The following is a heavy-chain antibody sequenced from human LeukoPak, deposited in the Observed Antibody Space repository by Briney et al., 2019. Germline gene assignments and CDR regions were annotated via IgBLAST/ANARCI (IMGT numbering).Heavy chain of an antibody. CDR3: TGATPSSSSCCYSALDY. CDR1: GVSFSGYY. Sequence: PSETLSLTCAVYGVSFSGYYWSWIRQPPGKGLEWIGEINHSGSTNYNPSLKSGVTISVDTYKTQFPLKLSSGADATTAVYYCTGATPSSSSCCYSALDYWGQGTLVTVSS. CDR2: INHSGST. D-gene: IGHD2-2*02. J-gene: IGHJ4*02. V-gene: IGHV4-34*01.